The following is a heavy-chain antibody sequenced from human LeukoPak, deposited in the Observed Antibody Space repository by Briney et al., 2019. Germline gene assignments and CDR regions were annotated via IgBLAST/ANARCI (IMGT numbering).Heavy chain of an antibody. CDR2: FDPADGEA. J-gene: IGHJ4*02. D-gene: IGHD2-2*01. V-gene: IGHV1-24*01. CDR1: GYTLTEVS. Sequence: ASVKVSCKVSGYTLTEVSIHWVRQAPGKGLEWMGGFDPADGEAIYAQKFQGRVTLTEDTATDTAYMELSSLSSEDTAVYYCATDRYQPLPVFDYWGQGTLVTVSS. CDR3: ATDRYQPLPVFDY.